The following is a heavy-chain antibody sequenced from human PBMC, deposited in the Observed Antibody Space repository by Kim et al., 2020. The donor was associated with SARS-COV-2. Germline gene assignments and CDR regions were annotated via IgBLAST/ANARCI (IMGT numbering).Heavy chain of an antibody. CDR2: IYYSGST. V-gene: IGHV4-31*03. Sequence: SETLSLTCTVSGGSISSGGYYWSWIRQHPGKGLEWIGYIYYSGSTYYNPSLKSRVTISVDTSKNQFSLKLSSVTAADTAVYYCARFPSSEVYYYGPGECWGQGTLVTVSS. CDR1: GGSISSGGYY. D-gene: IGHD3-10*01. CDR3: ARFPSSEVYYYGPGEC. J-gene: IGHJ4*02.